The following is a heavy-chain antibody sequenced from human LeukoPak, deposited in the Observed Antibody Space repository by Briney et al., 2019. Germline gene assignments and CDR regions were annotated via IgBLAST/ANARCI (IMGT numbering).Heavy chain of an antibody. J-gene: IGHJ6*03. CDR2: IYYNGRT. CDR1: GDSIRSSGYY. V-gene: IGHV4-39*01. Sequence: PLETLSLTCTVSGDSIRSSGYYWGWIRQPPGKGLECIGSIYYNGRTYYNPSLKSRVTISVDTSKNQFSLKLTPVIVADTAVYYCARLGLVSYYYYMDVWGKGTTVTVSS. CDR3: ARLGLVSYYYYMDV. D-gene: IGHD1-26*01.